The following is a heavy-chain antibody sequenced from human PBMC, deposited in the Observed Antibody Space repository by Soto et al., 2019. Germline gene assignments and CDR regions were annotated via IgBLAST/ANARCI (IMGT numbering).Heavy chain of an antibody. CDR1: GGTFSSYT. J-gene: IGHJ6*03. CDR3: ATARDATDDYMDF. V-gene: IGHV1-69*08. CDR2: IIPIVDTA. Sequence: ASVKVSCKASGGTFSSYTISWVRQAPGQGLEWMGWIIPIVDTAKYAQKFQGRVTITADRPTSTAYMDLSSLRSEDTAVYYCATARDATDDYMDFWGKGTLVTVSS.